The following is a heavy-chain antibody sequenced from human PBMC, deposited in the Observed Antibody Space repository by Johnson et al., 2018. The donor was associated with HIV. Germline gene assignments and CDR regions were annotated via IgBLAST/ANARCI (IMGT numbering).Heavy chain of an antibody. J-gene: IGHJ3*01. D-gene: IGHD1-26*01. V-gene: IGHV3-20*03. Sequence: MKWVRQTLGMGLEWVSAINWNAGRTGYTDSVKGRFTICRDNAKNSLYVEMNRLRAEDTAFYYCARDRVGATAFDVWGQGTMVTVSS. CDR3: ARDRVGATAFDV. CDR2: INWNAGRT.